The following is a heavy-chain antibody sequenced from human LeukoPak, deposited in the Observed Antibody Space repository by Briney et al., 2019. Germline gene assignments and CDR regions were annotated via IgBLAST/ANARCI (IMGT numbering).Heavy chain of an antibody. J-gene: IGHJ5*02. D-gene: IGHD3-22*01. V-gene: IGHV4-39*01. Sequence: SETLSLTCTVSGDSISSSYYYWGWIRQPPGKGLEWIGSIYYSGSTYYNPSLKSRVTISVDTSKNQFSLKLRSVTAADTAVYYCARCGYYYDSSGYTPAIRMDWFDPWGQGTLVTVSS. CDR1: GDSISSSYYY. CDR3: ARCGYYYDSSGYTPAIRMDWFDP. CDR2: IYYSGST.